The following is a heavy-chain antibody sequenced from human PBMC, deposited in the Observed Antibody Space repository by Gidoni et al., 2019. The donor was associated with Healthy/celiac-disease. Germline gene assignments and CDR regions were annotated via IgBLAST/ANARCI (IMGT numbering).Heavy chain of an antibody. D-gene: IGHD1-7*01. J-gene: IGHJ6*02. Sequence: EVQLVESGGGLVKPGGSLRLSCAASGFTIRSYSMNRVRQAPGKGLELVSSISSSSSYIYYADSVKVRFTISRDNAKNSLYLQMNCLRAEDTAVYYCASGITGTNSYYYGMDVWGQVTTVTVSS. V-gene: IGHV3-21*01. CDR2: ISSSSSYI. CDR3: ASGITGTNSYYYGMDV. CDR1: GFTIRSYS.